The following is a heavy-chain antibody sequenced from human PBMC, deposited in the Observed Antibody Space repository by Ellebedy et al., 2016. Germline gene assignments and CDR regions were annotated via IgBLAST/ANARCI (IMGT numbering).Heavy chain of an antibody. Sequence: SVKVSCXASGGTFSSYAISWVRQAPGQGLEWMGRIIPILGIANYAQKFQGRVTITADKSTSTAYMELSSLRSEDTAVYYCATVPSPYGDGRSGWFDPWGQGTLVTVSS. V-gene: IGHV1-69*04. CDR2: IIPILGIA. CDR1: GGTFSSYA. D-gene: IGHD4-17*01. J-gene: IGHJ5*02. CDR3: ATVPSPYGDGRSGWFDP.